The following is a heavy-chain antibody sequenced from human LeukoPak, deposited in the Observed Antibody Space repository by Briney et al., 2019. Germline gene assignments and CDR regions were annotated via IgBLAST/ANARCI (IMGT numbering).Heavy chain of an antibody. V-gene: IGHV3-23*01. CDR2: ISDRGGRT. J-gene: IGHJ4*02. CDR3: AKRGVVIRVILVGFHREAYYFDS. D-gene: IGHD3-10*01. Sequence: SGGSLRLSCAVSGITLSNYVMSWVRQAPGKGLEWVAGISDRGGRTNYADSVKGRFTISRENSKNTLYLQMNSLRAEDTAVYFCAKRGVVIRVILVGFHREAYYFDSWGQGALVTVSS. CDR1: GITLSNYV.